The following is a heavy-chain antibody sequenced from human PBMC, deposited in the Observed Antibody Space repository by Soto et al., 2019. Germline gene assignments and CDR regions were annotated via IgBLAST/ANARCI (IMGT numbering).Heavy chain of an antibody. CDR1: GFTFSSYG. CDR3: ARGLGGARTYFDY. D-gene: IGHD3-10*01. V-gene: IGHV3-30*03. Sequence: GGSLRISCAASGFTFSSYGMHWVRQAPGKGLEWVAVISYDGSNKYYADSVKGRFTISRDNSKNTLYLQMNSLRAEDTAVYYCARGLGGARTYFDYWGQGTLVTVSS. CDR2: ISYDGSNK. J-gene: IGHJ4*02.